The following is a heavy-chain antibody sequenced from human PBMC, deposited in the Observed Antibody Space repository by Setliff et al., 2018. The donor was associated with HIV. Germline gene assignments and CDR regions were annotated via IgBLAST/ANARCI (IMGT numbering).Heavy chain of an antibody. CDR1: GYTFNTYP. CDR3: ARDGADYNFRSGTHPFDI. J-gene: IGHJ4*02. Sequence: GASVKVSCKASGYTFNTYPINWVRQAPGQGLELMGWVNTATGSPRFAQGFRGRFGFSLDASVTTTYLHINNLEAADSAIYYCARDGADYNFRSGTHPFDIWGQGTLVTVS. D-gene: IGHD3-3*01. V-gene: IGHV7-4-1*02. CDR2: VNTATGSP.